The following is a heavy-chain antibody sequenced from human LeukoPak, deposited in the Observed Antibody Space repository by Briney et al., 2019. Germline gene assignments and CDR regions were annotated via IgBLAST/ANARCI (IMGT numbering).Heavy chain of an antibody. CDR3: AREQSVLMVYAAPFDP. CDR2: INHSGST. Sequence: PSETLSLTCAVYGGSFSGYYWSWIRHPPGKGLEWIGEINHSGSTNYNPSLKSRVTISVDTSKNQFSLKLSSVTAADTAVYYCAREQSVLMVYAAPFDPWGQGTLVTVSS. J-gene: IGHJ5*02. CDR1: GGSFSGYY. V-gene: IGHV4-34*01. D-gene: IGHD2-8*01.